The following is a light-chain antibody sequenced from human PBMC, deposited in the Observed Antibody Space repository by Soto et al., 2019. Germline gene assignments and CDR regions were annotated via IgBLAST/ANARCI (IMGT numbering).Light chain of an antibody. Sequence: EIVLTQSPGTLSLSPGERATLSCRASQSVSSSYLAWYQQKPGQAPRLLIYGASSRATGIPDRFSGSGSGTDFTLTISRLEPEDFAMYYCQQFTSSSLTFGGGTKVE. V-gene: IGKV3-20*01. CDR2: GAS. CDR1: QSVSSSY. J-gene: IGKJ4*01. CDR3: QQFTSSSLT.